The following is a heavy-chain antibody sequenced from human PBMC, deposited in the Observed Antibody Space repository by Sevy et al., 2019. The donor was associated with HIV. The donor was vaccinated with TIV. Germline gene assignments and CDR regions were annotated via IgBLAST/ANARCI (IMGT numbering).Heavy chain of an antibody. J-gene: IGHJ4*02. CDR1: GFTFSKYS. Sequence: GGSLRLSCAASGFTFSKYSMSWVRQPPGKGLEWVSTLSFGCGEINYADSVKGRFTSSRDNSRNSVYLQMNNLKPEDTAVYYCAREGCTKPHDYWGQGPLVTVSS. CDR3: AREGCTKPHDY. CDR2: LSFGCGEI. V-gene: IGHV3-23*01. D-gene: IGHD2-8*01.